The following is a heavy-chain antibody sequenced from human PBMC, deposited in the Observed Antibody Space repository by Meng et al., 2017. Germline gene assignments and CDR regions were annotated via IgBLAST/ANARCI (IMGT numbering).Heavy chain of an antibody. CDR3: ARVSVDTKN. CDR2: INHSGST. CDR1: GGSFSGYY. D-gene: IGHD5-18*01. Sequence: SETLSLTCAVYGGSFSGYYWSWIRQPPGKGLEWIGEINHSGSTNYNPSLKSRVTISVDTSKNQFSLKLSSVTAADTAVYYCARVSVDTKNWGQGTLVTVSS. V-gene: IGHV4-34*01. J-gene: IGHJ4*02.